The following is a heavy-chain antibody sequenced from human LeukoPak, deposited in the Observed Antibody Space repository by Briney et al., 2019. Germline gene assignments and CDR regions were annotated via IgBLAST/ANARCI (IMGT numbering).Heavy chain of an antibody. CDR3: ARGFWSVSNY. Sequence: GGSLRLSCAASGFTFTSYSMNWVRQAPGKGLEWVSYISSDSRNIFYADSVTGRFTISRDNGKNSLYLQMSSLRAEDTAVYYCARGFWSVSNYWGQGTLVTVSS. J-gene: IGHJ4*02. CDR2: ISSDSRNI. D-gene: IGHD3-3*01. V-gene: IGHV3-48*01. CDR1: GFTFTSYS.